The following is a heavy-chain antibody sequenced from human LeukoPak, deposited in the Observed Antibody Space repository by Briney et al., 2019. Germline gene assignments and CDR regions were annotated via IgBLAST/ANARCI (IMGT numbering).Heavy chain of an antibody. V-gene: IGHV5-51*01. CDR1: GYSFASYW. D-gene: IGHD3-10*01. CDR3: ARRPGYYGSGSYYRFDY. CDR2: IYPGDSDT. Sequence: GESLKISFKGSGYSFASYWIGWVRPMPGKGLEWMGIIYPGDSDTRYSPSFQGQVTISADKSISAAYLQWSSLKASDTAMYYCARRPGYYGSGSYYRFDYWGQGTLVTVSS. J-gene: IGHJ4*02.